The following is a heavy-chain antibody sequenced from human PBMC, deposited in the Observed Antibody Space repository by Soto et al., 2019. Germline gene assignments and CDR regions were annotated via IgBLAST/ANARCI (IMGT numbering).Heavy chain of an antibody. D-gene: IGHD6-19*01. Sequence: GALRLSCAASGFTFSFYGIHWVRRAPGKGLEWVALISYDGSNKYYADSVMGRFTISRDNSKNTLYLQMNSLRDEDTALYYCAKDTDGVLGSGDYYFDSWGQGTLVTVSS. CDR2: ISYDGSNK. V-gene: IGHV3-30*18. CDR1: GFTFSFYG. CDR3: AKDTDGVLGSGDYYFDS. J-gene: IGHJ4*02.